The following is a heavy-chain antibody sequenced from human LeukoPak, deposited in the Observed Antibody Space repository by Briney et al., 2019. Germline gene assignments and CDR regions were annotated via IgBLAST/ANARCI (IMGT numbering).Heavy chain of an antibody. D-gene: IGHD3-22*01. Sequence: MSSETLSLTCTVSGGSISSYYWSWIRQPPGKGLEWIGYIYFSGSTNYNPSLKSRVTISVDTSKNQFSLKLSSVTAADTAVYYCARQYYYDSSGVDPWGQGTLVTVSS. CDR3: ARQYYYDSSGVDP. CDR2: IYFSGST. V-gene: IGHV4-59*08. J-gene: IGHJ5*02. CDR1: GGSISSYY.